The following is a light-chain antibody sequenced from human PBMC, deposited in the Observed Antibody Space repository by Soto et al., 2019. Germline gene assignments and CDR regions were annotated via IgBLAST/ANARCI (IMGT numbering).Light chain of an antibody. Sequence: QTALTQPASVCGSPGQSITISCTGTSSDVGSYNLVSWYQQHPGKAPKLMIYEGSKRPSGVSNRFSGSKSGNTASLTISGLQAEDEADYYCCSYAGSSTLGFGGGTKVTVL. J-gene: IGLJ3*02. CDR3: CSYAGSSTLG. CDR1: SSDVGSYNL. CDR2: EGS. V-gene: IGLV2-23*01.